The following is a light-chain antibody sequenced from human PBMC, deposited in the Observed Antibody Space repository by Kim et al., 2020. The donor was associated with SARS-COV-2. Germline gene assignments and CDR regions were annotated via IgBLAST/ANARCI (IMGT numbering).Light chain of an antibody. Sequence: IQLTQSPSFLSASVGDRVTITCRASQGISSYLAWYQQKPGKAPKLLIYAASTLQSGVPSRFSGSGSGTEFTLTIRSLQPEDFATYYCQQLKSYPVTFGQGTRLEIK. CDR1: QGISSY. J-gene: IGKJ5*01. CDR2: AAS. CDR3: QQLKSYPVT. V-gene: IGKV1-9*01.